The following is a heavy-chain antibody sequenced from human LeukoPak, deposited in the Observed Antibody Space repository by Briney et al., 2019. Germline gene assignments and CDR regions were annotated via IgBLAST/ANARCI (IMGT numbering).Heavy chain of an antibody. Sequence: GGSLRLSCAASEFTFSTYAMSWVRQAPGKGLEWVSGISDNGNSVYYPDSVKGRFTISRDNSKNTLYLQMNSLRAEDTAVYYCAKGKGWNYEAIAGGDYWGQGTLVTVSS. CDR2: ISDNGNSV. V-gene: IGHV3-23*01. CDR1: EFTFSTYA. J-gene: IGHJ4*02. D-gene: IGHD1-7*01. CDR3: AKGKGWNYEAIAGGDY.